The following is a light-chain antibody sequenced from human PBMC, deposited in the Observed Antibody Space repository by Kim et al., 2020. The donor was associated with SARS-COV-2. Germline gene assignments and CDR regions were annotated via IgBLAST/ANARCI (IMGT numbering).Light chain of an antibody. V-gene: IGLV2-14*04. CDR1: SSDVVGYNY. J-gene: IGLJ2*01. Sequence: GQSIPISCTGTSSDVVGYNYVSWYQQHPGKAPKLMIYDVSKRPSGVSNRFSGSKSGNTASLTISGLQAEDEADYYCSSYTSSSTLVFGGGTQLTVL. CDR3: SSYTSSSTLV. CDR2: DVS.